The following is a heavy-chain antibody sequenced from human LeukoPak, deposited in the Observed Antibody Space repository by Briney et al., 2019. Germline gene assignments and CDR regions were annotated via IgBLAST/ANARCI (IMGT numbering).Heavy chain of an antibody. J-gene: IGHJ5*02. CDR1: GYTFTNYY. Sequence: GASVKVSCKASGYTFTNYYMQWVRQAPGQGLEWMGLINPSGGSTSYAEKFQGRVIMTRDTSTTTDYMELSSLRSEDTAVYYCARDNSIGGRGWWFDPWGQGTLVTVSS. CDR3: ARDNSIGGRGWWFDP. D-gene: IGHD4-23*01. CDR2: INPSGGST. V-gene: IGHV1-46*01.